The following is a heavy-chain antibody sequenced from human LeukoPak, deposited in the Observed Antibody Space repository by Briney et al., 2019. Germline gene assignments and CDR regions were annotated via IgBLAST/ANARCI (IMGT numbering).Heavy chain of an antibody. D-gene: IGHD6-13*01. CDR2: ISYDGSNK. CDR3: ARAAMAAAGPA. CDR1: GFTFSSYA. J-gene: IGHJ5*02. V-gene: IGHV3-30-3*01. Sequence: GRSLRLSCAASGFTFSSYAMHWVRQAPGKGLEWVAVISYDGSNKYYADSVKGRFTISRDNSKNTLYLQMNSLRAEDTAVYYCARAAMAAAGPAWGQGTLVTVSS.